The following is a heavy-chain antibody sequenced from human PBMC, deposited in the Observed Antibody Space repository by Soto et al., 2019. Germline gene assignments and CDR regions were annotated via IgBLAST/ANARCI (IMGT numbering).Heavy chain of an antibody. D-gene: IGHD6-6*01. J-gene: IGHJ6*03. CDR2: IWYDGSNK. CDR1: GFTFSSYG. CDR3: ARGFGSSSGYMDV. V-gene: IGHV3-33*01. Sequence: GSLRLSCAASGFTFSSYGMHWVRQAPGTGLEWVAVIWYDGSNKYYAESVKGRFTISRDNSKNTLYLQMNSLRAEDTAVYYCARGFGSSSGYMDVWGKGTTVTVSS.